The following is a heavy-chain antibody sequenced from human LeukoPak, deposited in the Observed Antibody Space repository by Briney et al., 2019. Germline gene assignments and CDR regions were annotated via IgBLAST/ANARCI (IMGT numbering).Heavy chain of an antibody. V-gene: IGHV3-74*01. CDR3: AKEVVRGVILGWFDY. CDR1: GFSFSDYW. D-gene: IGHD3-10*01. J-gene: IGHJ4*02. CDR2: INGDGGIR. Sequence: GGSLRLSCAASGFSFSDYWMHWVRQVPGKGLMWVANINGDGGIRNYADSVRGRFTVSRDNSKNTLYLQMNSLRAEDTAVYYCAKEVVRGVILGWFDYWGQGTLVTVSS.